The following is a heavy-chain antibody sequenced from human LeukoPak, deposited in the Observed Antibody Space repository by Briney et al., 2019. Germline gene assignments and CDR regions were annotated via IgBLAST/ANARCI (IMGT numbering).Heavy chain of an antibody. CDR1: GGSISSYY. J-gene: IGHJ6*03. CDR2: IYYSGST. V-gene: IGHV4-59*01. CDR3: ARETSQKGAHYMDV. Sequence: SETLSLTCTVSGGSISSYYWSWIRQAPGKGLEWIGYIYYSGSTNYNPSLKSRVTISVDTSKNQFSLKLSSVTAADTAVYYCARETSQKGAHYMDVWGKGTTVTISS. D-gene: IGHD3-16*01.